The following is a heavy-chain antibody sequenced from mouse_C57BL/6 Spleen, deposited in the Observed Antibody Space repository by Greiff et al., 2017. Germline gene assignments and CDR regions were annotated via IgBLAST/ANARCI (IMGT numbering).Heavy chain of an antibody. J-gene: IGHJ1*03. CDR3: ARDDYGWYFDV. CDR2: ISSGSSTI. D-gene: IGHD2-4*01. V-gene: IGHV5-17*01. CDR1: GFTFSDYG. Sequence: VQLKESGGGLVKPGGSLKLSCAASGFTFSDYGMHWVRQAPEKGLAWVAYISSGSSTIYYADTVKGRFPISRDNAKNTLFLQMTSLRSEDTAMYYCARDDYGWYFDVWGTGTTVTVSS.